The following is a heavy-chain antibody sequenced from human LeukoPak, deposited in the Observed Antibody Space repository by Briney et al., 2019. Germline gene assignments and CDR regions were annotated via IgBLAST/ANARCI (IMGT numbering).Heavy chain of an antibody. Sequence: ASVKVSFKASGYTFTSYGINWVRLAPGQGLEWMGWVSGYNGNTRYAQNFQGRLTLTTDTSTNIAYMELMRLRSDDTAVYYCAREVDSAMVNAFDFWGQGTLVTVSS. J-gene: IGHJ3*01. D-gene: IGHD5-18*01. CDR3: AREVDSAMVNAFDF. CDR2: VSGYNGNT. V-gene: IGHV1-18*01. CDR1: GYTFTSYG.